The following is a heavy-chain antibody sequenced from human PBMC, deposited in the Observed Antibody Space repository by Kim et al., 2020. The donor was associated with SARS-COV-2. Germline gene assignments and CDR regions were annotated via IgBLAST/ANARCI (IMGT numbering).Heavy chain of an antibody. CDR1: GGSISSYY. CDR3: ARDRPLTGLGWLRSGYTDAFDI. V-gene: IGHV4-59*01. D-gene: IGHD3-22*01. J-gene: IGHJ3*02. CDR2: IYYSGST. Sequence: SETLSLTCTVSGGSISSYYWSWIRQPPGKGLEWIGYIYYSGSTNYNPSLKSRVTISVDTSKNQFSLKLSSVTAADTAVYYCARDRPLTGLGWLRSGYTDAFDIWGQGTMVTVSS.